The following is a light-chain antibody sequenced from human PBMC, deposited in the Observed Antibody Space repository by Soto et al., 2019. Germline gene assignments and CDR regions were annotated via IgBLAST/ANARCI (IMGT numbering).Light chain of an antibody. Sequence: DIQMTQSPSSLSASVVDRVTVTCRTSQSINIYLNWYQQKPGKAPTLLIYGASSLQSGVPSRFSGGGSRTDFTLTISSLQTEDFATYYCQQSYRSPYTFGQGTKLEI. CDR1: QSINIY. V-gene: IGKV1-39*01. CDR3: QQSYRSPYT. J-gene: IGKJ2*01. CDR2: GAS.